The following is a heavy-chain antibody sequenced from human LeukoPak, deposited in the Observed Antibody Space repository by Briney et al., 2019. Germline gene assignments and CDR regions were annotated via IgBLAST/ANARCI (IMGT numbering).Heavy chain of an antibody. V-gene: IGHV1-46*01. J-gene: IGHJ4*02. CDR1: GYTFTSYY. D-gene: IGHD5-24*01. CDR2: INPSGGST. CDR3: AVEMATMADY. Sequence: ASVKVSCKASGYTFTSYYMHWVRQAPGQGLEWMGIINPSGGSTSYAQKFQGRVTRTRDTSTSTVYMELSSLRSEDTAVYYCAVEMATMADYWGQGTLVTVSS.